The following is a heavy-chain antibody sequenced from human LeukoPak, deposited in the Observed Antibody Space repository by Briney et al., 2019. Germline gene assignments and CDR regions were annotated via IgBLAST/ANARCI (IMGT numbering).Heavy chain of an antibody. CDR3: ASSRYCSGGSCTDI. Sequence: PGRSLRLSCAASGLTFSSYAMHWVRQAPGKGLEWVAVISYDGSNKYYADSVKGRFTISRDNSKNTLYLQMNSLRAEDTAVYYSASSRYCSGGSCTDIWGQGTMVTVSS. CDR1: GLTFSSYA. CDR2: ISYDGSNK. V-gene: IGHV3-30-3*01. D-gene: IGHD2-15*01. J-gene: IGHJ3*02.